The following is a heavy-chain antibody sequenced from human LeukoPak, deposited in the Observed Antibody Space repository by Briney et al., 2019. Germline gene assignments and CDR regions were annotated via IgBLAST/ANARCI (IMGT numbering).Heavy chain of an antibody. CDR3: ARHDYGSGVDY. CDR1: GGSISSYY. CDR2: IYYSGST. Sequence: PSETLSLTCTVSGGSISSYYWSWIRQPPGKGLEWIGYIYYSGSTNYNPSLKSRVTISVDMSKNQFSLKLSSVTAADTAVYYCARHDYGSGVDYWGQGTLVTVSS. V-gene: IGHV4-59*08. J-gene: IGHJ4*02. D-gene: IGHD3-10*01.